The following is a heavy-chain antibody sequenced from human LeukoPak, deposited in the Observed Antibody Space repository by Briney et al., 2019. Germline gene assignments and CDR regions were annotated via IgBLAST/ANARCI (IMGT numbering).Heavy chain of an antibody. V-gene: IGHV1-69*05. J-gene: IGHJ4*02. Sequence: VASVKVSCKASGGTFSSYAISWVRQAPGQGLEWMGGIIPIFGTANYAQKFQGRVTMTTDTSTSTAYMELSRPRSDDTAVYYCARDHFSGGYYYWGQGTLVTVSS. CDR2: IIPIFGTA. CDR3: ARDHFSGGYYY. D-gene: IGHD3-22*01. CDR1: GGTFSSYA.